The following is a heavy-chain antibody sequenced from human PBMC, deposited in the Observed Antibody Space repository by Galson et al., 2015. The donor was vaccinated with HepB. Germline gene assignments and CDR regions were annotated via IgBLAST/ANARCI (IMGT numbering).Heavy chain of an antibody. D-gene: IGHD2-8*02. J-gene: IGHJ4*02. CDR2: INPKSGDT. CDR1: GYTFTAYY. CDR3: ARGYCTGGECHFYFDY. V-gene: IGHV1-2*02. Sequence: SVKVSCKAYGYTFTAYYMHGVRQAPGQGLEWMGRINPKSGDTNFAQKFQVRVTMTRDTSISTAYMELTRLRSDDTAVYYCARGYCTGGECHFYFDYWGQGTLVTVSS.